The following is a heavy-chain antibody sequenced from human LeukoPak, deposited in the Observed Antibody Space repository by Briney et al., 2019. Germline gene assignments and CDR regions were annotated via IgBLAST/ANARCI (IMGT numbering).Heavy chain of an antibody. Sequence: GGSLRLSCVGSGFSFRSHWVNWVRQSPGKGLGWVANIKPDGSDKYYVDSARGRFTVSRDNAKNSAFLQMNSLRAEDTAIYYCATISAQTFDIWGQGTLVSVSS. V-gene: IGHV3-7*01. CDR1: GFSFRSHW. CDR3: ATISAQTFDI. CDR2: IKPDGSDK. J-gene: IGHJ3*02. D-gene: IGHD5-24*01.